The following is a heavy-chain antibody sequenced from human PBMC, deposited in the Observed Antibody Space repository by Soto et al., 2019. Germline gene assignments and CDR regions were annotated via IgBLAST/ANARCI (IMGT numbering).Heavy chain of an antibody. J-gene: IGHJ6*03. CDR1: GGTFSSYT. CDR2: IIPILGIA. D-gene: IGHD6-13*01. Sequence: QVQLVQSGAEVKKPGSSVKVSCKASGGTFSSYTISWVRQAPGQGLEWMGRIIPILGIANYAQKFQGRVTITADKSTSTAYMELSSLRSEDTAVYYCARAGDSSSLFYSYIDVWGKGTTVTVSS. CDR3: ARAGDSSSLFYSYIDV. V-gene: IGHV1-69*02.